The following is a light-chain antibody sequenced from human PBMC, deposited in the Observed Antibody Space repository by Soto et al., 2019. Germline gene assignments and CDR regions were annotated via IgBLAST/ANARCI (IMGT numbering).Light chain of an antibody. Sequence: QSALTQPASVSGSPGQSITISCTGSSSDVGVYNHVSWYQQHPGKAPKLMIYEVSDRPSGVSNRFSGSKSGNTASLTISGLRAEDEADYYCSSYTSSSTVIFGGGTKVTVL. CDR3: SSYTSSSTVI. V-gene: IGLV2-14*03. J-gene: IGLJ2*01. CDR2: EVS. CDR1: SSDVGVYNH.